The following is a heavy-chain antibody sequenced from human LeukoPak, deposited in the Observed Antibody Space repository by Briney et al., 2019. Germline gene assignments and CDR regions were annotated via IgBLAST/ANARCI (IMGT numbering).Heavy chain of an antibody. CDR3: AKIMGHFDF. V-gene: IGHV4-59*13. D-gene: IGHD1-26*01. CDR2: IYYSGST. J-gene: IGHJ4*02. CDR1: GGSISSYY. Sequence: SETLSLTCTVSGGSISSYYWTWIRQPPGKGLEWIGYIYYSGSTDYNPSLKSRVTISVDTSKNQFSLKLTSVTAADTAVYYCAKIMGHFDFWGQGTLVTVSS.